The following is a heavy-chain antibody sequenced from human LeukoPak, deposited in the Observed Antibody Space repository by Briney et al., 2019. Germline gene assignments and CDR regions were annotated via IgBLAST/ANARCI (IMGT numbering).Heavy chain of an antibody. CDR2: IYYSGST. Sequence: SETLSLTCTVSGGSISSSSYYWSWIRQPPGKGLEWIGYIYYSGSTNYNPSLKSRVTISVDTSKNQFSLKLSSVTAADTAVYYCAREVYGDSFDYWGQGTLVTVSS. CDR3: AREVYGDSFDY. D-gene: IGHD4-17*01. CDR1: GGSISSSSYY. V-gene: IGHV4-61*01. J-gene: IGHJ4*02.